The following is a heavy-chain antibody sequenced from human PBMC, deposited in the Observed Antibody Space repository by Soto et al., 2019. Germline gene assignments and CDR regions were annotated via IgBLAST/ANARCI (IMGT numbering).Heavy chain of an antibody. Sequence: PGESLKISCKGSGYSFTHYWIGWVRQMPGKGLEWMGRIDPSDSYTNYSPSFQGHVTISADKSISTAYLQWSSLKASDTAMYYCAAPKQLSMGYYYGMDVWGQGTTVTVSS. V-gene: IGHV5-10-1*01. CDR1: GYSFTHYW. J-gene: IGHJ6*02. CDR3: AAPKQLSMGYYYGMDV. D-gene: IGHD2-2*01. CDR2: IDPSDSYT.